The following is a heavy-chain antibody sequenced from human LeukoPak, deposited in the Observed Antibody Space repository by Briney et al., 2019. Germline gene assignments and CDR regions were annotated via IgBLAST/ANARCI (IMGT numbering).Heavy chain of an antibody. CDR1: GYSFTSYW. V-gene: IGHV5-51*01. CDR3: ARHRGSGSYYRPGMDV. D-gene: IGHD3-10*01. CDR2: IYPGDSDT. J-gene: IGHJ6*02. Sequence: GESLKISCKGSGYSFTSYWIGWVGQMPGKGLEWMGTIYPGDSDTRYSLSFQGQVTISADKSISTAYLQWSSLKASDTAMYYCARHRGSGSYYRPGMDVWGQGTTVTVSS.